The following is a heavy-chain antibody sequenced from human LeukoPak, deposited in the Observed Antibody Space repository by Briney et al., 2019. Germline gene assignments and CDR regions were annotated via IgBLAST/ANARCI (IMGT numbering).Heavy chain of an antibody. Sequence: SQTLSLTCTVSGGSISSGDYYWSWIRQPPGKGLEWIGYIYYSGSTYYNPSLKSRVTISVDTSKNQFSLKLSSVTAADTAVYYCAREDPPHTAMFVWGQGTLVSVSS. V-gene: IGHV4-30-4*01. CDR3: AREDPPHTAMFV. CDR1: GGSISSGDYY. J-gene: IGHJ4*02. D-gene: IGHD5-18*01. CDR2: IYYSGST.